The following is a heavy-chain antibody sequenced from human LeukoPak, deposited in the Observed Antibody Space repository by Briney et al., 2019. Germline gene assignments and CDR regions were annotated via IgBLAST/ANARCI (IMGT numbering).Heavy chain of an antibody. CDR3: ARGQYSSDFVDLDY. CDR1: GFTVSSTY. D-gene: IGHD6-19*01. V-gene: IGHV3-66*01. CDR2: IYSGGNT. J-gene: IGHJ4*02. Sequence: GGSLRLSCAASGFTVSSTYMNWVRQAPGKGLEWVSLIYSGGNTYYADSVKGRFTISRDSSKNTLYLQLNSLRVEDTAVYYCARGQYSSDFVDLDYWGQGTLVTVSS.